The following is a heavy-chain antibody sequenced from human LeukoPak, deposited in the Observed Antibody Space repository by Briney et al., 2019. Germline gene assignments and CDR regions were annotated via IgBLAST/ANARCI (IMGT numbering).Heavy chain of an antibody. J-gene: IGHJ4*02. CDR3: ARHNAGGYYDSSGYPY. V-gene: IGHV5-10-1*01. CDR2: IDPSDSYT. D-gene: IGHD3-22*01. CDR1: GYSFTSYW. Sequence: GESLRISCKGSGYSFTSYWISWVRQMPGKGLEWMGRIDPSDSYTNYSPSFQGHVTISADKSISTAYLRWSSLKASDTAMYYCARHNAGGYYDSSGYPYWGQGTLVTVSS.